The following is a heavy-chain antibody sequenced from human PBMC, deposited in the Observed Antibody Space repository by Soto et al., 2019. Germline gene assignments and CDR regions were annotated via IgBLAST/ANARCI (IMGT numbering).Heavy chain of an antibody. Sequence: QVQLVESGGGVVQPGRSLRLSCAASGFTFSSYGMHWVRQAPGEGLEWVAVISYDGSNKYYADSVKGRFTISRDNSKNTLYLQMNSLRAEDTAVYYCAKGTNSGSYRGCDYWGQGTLVTVSS. J-gene: IGHJ4*02. V-gene: IGHV3-30*18. D-gene: IGHD1-26*01. CDR1: GFTFSSYG. CDR3: AKGTNSGSYRGCDY. CDR2: ISYDGSNK.